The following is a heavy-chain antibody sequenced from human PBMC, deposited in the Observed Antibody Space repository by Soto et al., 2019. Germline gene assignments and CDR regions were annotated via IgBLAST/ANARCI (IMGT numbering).Heavy chain of an antibody. Sequence: GASVKVSCKASGGTFSSYTISWVRQAPGQGLEWMGRIIPILGIANYAQKFQGRVTITADKSTSTAYMELSSLRSEDTAVYYCASTILDITHYYYYMDVWGKGTTVTVSS. CDR1: GGTFSSYT. CDR2: IIPILGIA. CDR3: ASTILDITHYYYYMDV. D-gene: IGHD3-9*01. V-gene: IGHV1-69*02. J-gene: IGHJ6*03.